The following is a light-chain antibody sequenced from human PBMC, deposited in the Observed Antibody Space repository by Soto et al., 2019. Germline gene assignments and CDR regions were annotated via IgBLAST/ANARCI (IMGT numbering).Light chain of an antibody. J-gene: IGKJ4*01. CDR1: QDISNW. CDR3: QQADTFPHT. V-gene: IGKV1-12*01. Sequence: DIQMTQSPSFVSASVGDTVTITCRASQDISNWLAWYQQKPGKAPTFLIFAASNLHSGVPSRFSGSGSGTDFTLTISSLQPEDFATYYCQQADTFPHTFGGGTKVEIK. CDR2: AAS.